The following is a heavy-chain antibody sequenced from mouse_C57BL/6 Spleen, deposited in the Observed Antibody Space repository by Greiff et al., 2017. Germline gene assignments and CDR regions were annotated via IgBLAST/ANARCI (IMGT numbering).Heavy chain of an antibody. CDR2: INPNNGGT. CDR1: GYTFTDYN. J-gene: IGHJ2*02. D-gene: IGHD1-1*01. CDR3: ASNYGGAGFDY. Sequence: EVQLKQSGPELVKPGASVKMSCKASGYTFTDYNMHWVKQSHGKSLEWIGYINPNNGGTSYDQKFKGKATLTVNKSSSTAYMELRSLTSEDSAVXYCASNYGGAGFDYWGQGTSLTVSS. V-gene: IGHV1-22*01.